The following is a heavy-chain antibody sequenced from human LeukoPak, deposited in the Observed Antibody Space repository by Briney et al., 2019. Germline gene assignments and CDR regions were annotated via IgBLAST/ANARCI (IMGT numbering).Heavy chain of an antibody. CDR2: MSYDETKK. J-gene: IGHJ6*02. D-gene: IGHD3-10*01. V-gene: IGHV3-30*19. CDR3: ARDEEAGGLDV. CDR1: GFTFSSYG. Sequence: PGGSLRLSCAASGFTFSSYGMHWVRQAPGKGLEWVAVMSYDETKKYYADSVKGRFTVSRDNSKNTLYLEMDSLTDDDTAVYYCARDEEAGGLDVWGQGTTVTVSS.